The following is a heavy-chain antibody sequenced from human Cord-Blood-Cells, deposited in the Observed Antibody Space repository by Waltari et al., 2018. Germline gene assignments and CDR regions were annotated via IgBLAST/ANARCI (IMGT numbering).Heavy chain of an antibody. Sequence: QVQLQESGPGLVKPSETLSLTCTVSGGSISSYYWSWIRQPPGKGLEWIGYIYYRGSTNYNPSLKSRVTISVDTSKNHFSLKLSSVTAADTAVYYCARSPITMVRGVIGWFDPWGQGTLVTVSS. CDR1: GGSISSYY. CDR2: IYYRGST. CDR3: ARSPITMVRGVIGWFDP. V-gene: IGHV4-59*01. D-gene: IGHD3-10*01. J-gene: IGHJ5*02.